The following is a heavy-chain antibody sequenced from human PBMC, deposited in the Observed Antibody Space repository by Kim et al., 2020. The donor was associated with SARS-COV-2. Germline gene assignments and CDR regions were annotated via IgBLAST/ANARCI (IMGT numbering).Heavy chain of an antibody. CDR1: GFTFSSYW. V-gene: IGHV3-74*01. J-gene: IGHJ4*02. Sequence: GGSLRLSCAASGFTFSSYWMHWVRQAPGKGLVWVSRINSDGSSTSYADSVKGRFTISRDNAKNTLYLQMNSLRAEDTAVYYCARDDFMVRGVNHYFDYWGQGTLVTVSS. CDR2: INSDGSST. CDR3: ARDDFMVRGVNHYFDY. D-gene: IGHD3-10*01.